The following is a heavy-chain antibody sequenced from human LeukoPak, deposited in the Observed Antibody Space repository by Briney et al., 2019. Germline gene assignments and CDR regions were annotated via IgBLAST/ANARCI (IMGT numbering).Heavy chain of an antibody. CDR1: GFTFSSYG. CDR3: ARWLSGGGDDY. CDR2: ITRSSSTT. V-gene: IGHV3-48*01. Sequence: GGSLRLSCAASGFTFSSYGMSWVRQAPGKGLEWVAYITRSSSTTYYADSVKGRFTITRDNAKNSLFLQMNSLRAEDTAVYFCARWLSGGGDDYWGQGTLVTVSS. J-gene: IGHJ4*02. D-gene: IGHD2-21*01.